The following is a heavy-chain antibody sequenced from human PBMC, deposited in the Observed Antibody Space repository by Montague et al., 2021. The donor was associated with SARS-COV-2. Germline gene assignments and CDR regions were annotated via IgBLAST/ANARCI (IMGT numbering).Heavy chain of an antibody. CDR1: GGSISSYY. CDR2: IYYSGST. Sequence: SETLSLTCTVSGGSISSYYWSWIRQPPGKGLEWIGYIYYSGSTNYNPSLKSRVTISVDTSKNQFSLKLSSVTAADTAEYYCARIWYSSGYQGIYYFDYWGQGTLVTVSS. D-gene: IGHD3-22*01. J-gene: IGHJ4*02. V-gene: IGHV4-59*01. CDR3: ARIWYSSGYQGIYYFDY.